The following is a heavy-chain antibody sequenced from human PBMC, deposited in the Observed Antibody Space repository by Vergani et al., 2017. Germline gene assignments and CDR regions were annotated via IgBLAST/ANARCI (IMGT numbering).Heavy chain of an antibody. Sequence: QVQLVQSGAEVKKPGSSVKVSCKASGGTFSSYAISWVRQAPGQGLEWMGGIIPIFGTANYAQKFQGRVTITADESTSTAYMELSSLRSEDTAVYYCARRDITIFGVVIITGYYYYGMDVWGQGTTVTVSS. J-gene: IGHJ6*02. CDR2: IIPIFGTA. D-gene: IGHD3-3*01. V-gene: IGHV1-69*01. CDR3: ARRDITIFGVVIITGYYYYGMDV. CDR1: GGTFSSYA.